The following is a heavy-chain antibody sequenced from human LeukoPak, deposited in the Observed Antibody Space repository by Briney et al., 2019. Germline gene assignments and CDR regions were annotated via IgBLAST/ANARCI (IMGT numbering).Heavy chain of an antibody. J-gene: IGHJ4*02. CDR1: GGSISSYS. CDR2: IFTIVIT. Sequence: KCPETLSLTCIVSGGSISSYSGSWVRPPAGRGRGWVGRIFTIVITTYNPSLKRRVALPSDTSKHQSSLKWSSVTAAARARLSCAGALPIAVAASYFDYWGEGTLVTLSS. V-gene: IGHV4-4*07. D-gene: IGHD6-19*01. CDR3: AGALPIAVAASYFDY.